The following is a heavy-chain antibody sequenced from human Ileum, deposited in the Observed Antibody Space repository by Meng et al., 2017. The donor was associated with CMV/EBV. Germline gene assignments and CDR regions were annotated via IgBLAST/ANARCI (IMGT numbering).Heavy chain of an antibody. CDR1: EFTLGSYW. J-gene: IGHJ4*02. CDR2: IGNDGSLT. Sequence: ATEFTLGSYWVQRVHQTPGEGLVWVSRIGNDGSLTTYADSVKGRFTISRDNAKNTLYLQMNSLRAEDTAVYYCVRDADGASGTIDYWGQGALVTVSS. D-gene: IGHD1-1*01. CDR3: VRDADGASGTIDY. V-gene: IGHV3-74*01.